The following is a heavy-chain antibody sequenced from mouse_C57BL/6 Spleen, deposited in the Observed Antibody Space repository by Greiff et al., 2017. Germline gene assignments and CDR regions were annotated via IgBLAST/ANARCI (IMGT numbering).Heavy chain of an antibody. J-gene: IGHJ2*01. Sequence: VQLQQSGPELVKPGASVKISCKASGYTFTDYYMNWVKQSHGKSLEWIGDINPNNGGTSYNQKFKGKATLTVDKSSSTAYMELRSLTSEDSAVYYCARAAVTTPDYWGQGTTLTVSS. CDR3: ARAAVTTPDY. CDR1: GYTFTDYY. CDR2: INPNNGGT. V-gene: IGHV1-26*01. D-gene: IGHD2-3*01.